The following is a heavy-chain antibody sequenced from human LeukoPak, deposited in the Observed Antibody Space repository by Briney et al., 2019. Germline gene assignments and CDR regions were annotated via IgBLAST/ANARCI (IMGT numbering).Heavy chain of an antibody. J-gene: IGHJ6*02. Sequence: ASVKVSCKASGYTFTSYGISWVRQAPGQGLEWMGWISAYNGNTNYAQKFQGWVTMTRDTSISTAYMELSRLRSDDTAVYYCARGDIEGYSSGWAEFYYYGMDVWGQGTTVTVSS. D-gene: IGHD6-19*01. V-gene: IGHV1-18*01. CDR1: GYTFTSYG. CDR3: ARGDIEGYSSGWAEFYYYGMDV. CDR2: ISAYNGNT.